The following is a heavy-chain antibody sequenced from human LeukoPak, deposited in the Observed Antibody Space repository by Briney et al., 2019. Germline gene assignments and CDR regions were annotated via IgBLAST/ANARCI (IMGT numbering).Heavy chain of an antibody. D-gene: IGHD1-1*01. V-gene: IGHV1-24*01. Sequence: ASVKVSCKVSGYTLTELSMHWVRQAPGKGLEWMGGFDPEDGETIYAQKFQGRVTMTEDTSTDTAYMELSSLRSEDTAVYYCATGTSRGVSYYNWFDPWGQGTLVTVSS. CDR2: FDPEDGET. CDR3: ATGTSRGVSYYNWFDP. CDR1: GYTLTELS. J-gene: IGHJ5*02.